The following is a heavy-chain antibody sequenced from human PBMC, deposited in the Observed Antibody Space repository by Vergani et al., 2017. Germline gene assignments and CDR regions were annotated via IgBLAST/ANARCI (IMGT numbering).Heavy chain of an antibody. CDR2: VNPEGTNT. CDR3: TKAGQYDSDNLHDS. CDR1: GFTFSRHW. D-gene: IGHD3-22*01. V-gene: IGHV3-74*01. Sequence: EVQLVDSGGGLVQPGGSLRLSCAASGFTFSRHWMHWVRQAPGKGLVWVSRVNPEGTNTPYADSVKGRFTISRDNSQTTVFLQMNSLRADDSAVYYCTKAGQYDSDNLHDSWGQGALVTVAS. J-gene: IGHJ1*01.